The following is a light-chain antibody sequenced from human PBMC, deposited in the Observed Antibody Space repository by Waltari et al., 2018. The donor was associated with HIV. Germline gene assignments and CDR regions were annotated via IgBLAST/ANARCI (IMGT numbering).Light chain of an antibody. V-gene: IGKV1-6*01. J-gene: IGKJ1*01. Sequence: AIQMTQSPSSLSASVGDRVTITCRASQGIRNDLGWYQQKPGKAPKVLIYAASSLQSGVPSRFSGSVSGTDFTLTISSLQPEDFATDYCLQDYNYPWTFGQGTKVEIK. CDR2: AAS. CDR1: QGIRND. CDR3: LQDYNYPWT.